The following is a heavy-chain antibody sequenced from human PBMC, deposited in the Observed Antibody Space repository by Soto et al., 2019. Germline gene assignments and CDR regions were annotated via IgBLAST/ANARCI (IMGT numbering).Heavy chain of an antibody. D-gene: IGHD1-26*01. V-gene: IGHV3-30-3*01. Sequence: QVKLVESGGGVVQPGRSLRLSCAASGFNVNAYTMHWVRQAPGKGLEWVAVISSDGNHKYYTDSVKGRFTISRDTSTNTLYLQMNSLRAEDTAVYYCARWEQPLFDYWGQGTLVTVSS. CDR1: GFNVNAYT. CDR2: ISSDGNHK. J-gene: IGHJ4*02. CDR3: ARWEQPLFDY.